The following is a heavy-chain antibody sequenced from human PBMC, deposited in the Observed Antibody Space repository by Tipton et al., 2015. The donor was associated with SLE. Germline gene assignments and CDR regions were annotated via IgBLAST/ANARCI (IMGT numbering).Heavy chain of an antibody. V-gene: IGHV4-59*02. CDR3: ARGGAYDY. D-gene: IGHD1-26*01. Sequence: TLSLTCTVSGGSVNTSYWSWIRQPPGKGLEWIGYIYNSGGTNYNPSLKSRVTISVDTSKNQFSLKLSSVTAADTAVYYCARGGAYDYWGQGKLVTVSS. CDR1: GGSVNTSY. J-gene: IGHJ4*02. CDR2: IYNSGGT.